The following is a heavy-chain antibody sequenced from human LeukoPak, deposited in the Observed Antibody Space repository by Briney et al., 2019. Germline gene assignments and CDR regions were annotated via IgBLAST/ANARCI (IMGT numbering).Heavy chain of an antibody. D-gene: IGHD3-16*01. Sequence: GGSLRLSCVASGFTVSRNYMSWVRQAPGKGLEWVSILYGGGTTYYADSVKGRFTFSRDHSKNTVYLQMNSLRADDTAVYYCARGWGFDYWGQGTMVTVSS. CDR3: ARGWGFDY. CDR1: GFTVSRNY. V-gene: IGHV3-53*01. J-gene: IGHJ4*02. CDR2: LYGGGTT.